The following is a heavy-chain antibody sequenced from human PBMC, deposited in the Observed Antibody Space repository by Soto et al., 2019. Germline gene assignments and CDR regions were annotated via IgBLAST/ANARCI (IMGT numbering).Heavy chain of an antibody. CDR3: AKGMYDYGDYFDS. V-gene: IGHV3-23*01. CDR2: ISGSGGST. J-gene: IGHJ4*02. D-gene: IGHD4-17*01. CDR1: GFTFYNYD. Sequence: EVQLLESGGGLVQPGGSLRLSCAASGFTFYNYDMNWVRQAPGKGLEWVSGISGSGGSTSYADSVNGRFTISKHNSKNTVYLQMSSLRAEDMAVYYCAKGMYDYGDYFDSWGRGTLVTVSS.